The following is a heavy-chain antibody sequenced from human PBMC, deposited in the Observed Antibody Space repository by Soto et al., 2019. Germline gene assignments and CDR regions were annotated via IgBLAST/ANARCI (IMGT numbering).Heavy chain of an antibody. Sequence: PGGSLRLSCSVSGFNFMSYAMHWVRRAPGRRLEHVSAISRDGRITYYAASVNDRFTITRDNSKNTLYLQMSSLSVDDTAVYYCAKDQWGLSGEWLSGYFDHWGQGTQVTV. D-gene: IGHD2-8*02. CDR1: GFNFMSYA. CDR2: ISRDGRIT. V-gene: IGHV3-64D*06. J-gene: IGHJ4*02. CDR3: AKDQWGLSGEWLSGYFDH.